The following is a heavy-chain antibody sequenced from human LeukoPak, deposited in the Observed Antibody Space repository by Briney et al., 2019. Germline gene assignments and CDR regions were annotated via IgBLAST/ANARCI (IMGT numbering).Heavy chain of an antibody. J-gene: IGHJ6*02. CDR2: ISGSGGST. CDR3: AKATTRGYSNYVNYYGMDV. D-gene: IGHD4-11*01. Sequence: GGSMRLSCAASGFTFSSYAMSWVRQAPGKGLEWVSAISGSGGSTYYADSVKGRFTISRDNSKNTLYLQMNSLRAEDTAVYYCAKATTRGYSNYVNYYGMDVWGQGTTVTVSS. CDR1: GFTFSSYA. V-gene: IGHV3-23*01.